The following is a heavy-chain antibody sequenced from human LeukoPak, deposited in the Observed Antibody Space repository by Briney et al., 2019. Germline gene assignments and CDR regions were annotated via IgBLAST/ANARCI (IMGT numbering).Heavy chain of an antibody. J-gene: IGHJ5*02. CDR1: GGSISSGSYY. V-gene: IGHV4-39*01. D-gene: IGHD3-9*01. CDR3: ARQGYYDINWFDP. Sequence: SQTLSLTCTVSGGSISSGSYYWSWIRQPPGKGLEWIGSIYHSGSTYYNPSLKSRVTISVDTSKNQFSLKLSSVTAADTAVYYCARQGYYDINWFDPWGQGTLVTVSS. CDR2: IYHSGST.